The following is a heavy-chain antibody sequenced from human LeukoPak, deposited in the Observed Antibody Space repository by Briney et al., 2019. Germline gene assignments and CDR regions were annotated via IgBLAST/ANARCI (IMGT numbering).Heavy chain of an antibody. Sequence: SETLSLTCTVSGGSISSSSYYWGWIRQPPGKGLEWIGSIYYSGSTYYNPSLKSRVTISVDTSKNQFSLKLSSVTAADTAVYYCVLGAGDREGYWGQGTLVTVSS. CDR3: VLGAGDREGY. J-gene: IGHJ4*02. D-gene: IGHD1-26*01. CDR1: GGSISSSSYY. V-gene: IGHV4-39*01. CDR2: IYYSGST.